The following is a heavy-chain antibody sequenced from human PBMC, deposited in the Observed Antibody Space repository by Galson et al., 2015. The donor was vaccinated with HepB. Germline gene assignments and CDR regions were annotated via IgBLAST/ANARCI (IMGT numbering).Heavy chain of an antibody. CDR1: GYTFTSYY. J-gene: IGHJ5*02. CDR2: INPSGGST. CDR3: ARGMYYDILTGYLNWFDP. Sequence: SCKASGYTFTSYYIHWVRQAPGQGLEWMGIINPSGGSTSYAQKFQGRVTMTRDTSTSTVYMELSSLRSEDTGVYYCARGMYYDILTGYLNWFDPWGQGTLVTVSS. V-gene: IGHV1-46*01. D-gene: IGHD3-9*01.